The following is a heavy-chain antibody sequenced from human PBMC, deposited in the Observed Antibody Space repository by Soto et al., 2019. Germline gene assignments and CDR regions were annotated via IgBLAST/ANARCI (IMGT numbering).Heavy chain of an antibody. J-gene: IGHJ4*02. CDR3: ARPNWKSY. CDR2: ISPDGSNT. Sequence: GGSLRLSCVASGFTFSNYWMHWVRQAPGKGLVWVSRISPDGSNTNYADSVKGRFTISRDNAKNTVYLQMNSLRAEDTALYYCARPNWKSYWGQGTLVTVSS. V-gene: IGHV3-74*01. D-gene: IGHD1-20*01. CDR1: GFTFSNYW.